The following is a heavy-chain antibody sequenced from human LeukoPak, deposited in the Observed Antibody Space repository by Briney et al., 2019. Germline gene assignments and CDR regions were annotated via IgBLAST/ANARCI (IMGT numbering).Heavy chain of an antibody. D-gene: IGHD3-22*01. CDR2: IYYSGST. Sequence: SETLSLTCTVSGGSISSYYWSWIRQPPGKGLEWIGYIYYSGSTNYNPSLKSRVTISVDTSKNQFSLKLSSVTAADTAVYYCARRPSSGNLGAFDIWGQGTMVTVSS. J-gene: IGHJ3*02. CDR1: GGSISSYY. V-gene: IGHV4-59*08. CDR3: ARRPSSGNLGAFDI.